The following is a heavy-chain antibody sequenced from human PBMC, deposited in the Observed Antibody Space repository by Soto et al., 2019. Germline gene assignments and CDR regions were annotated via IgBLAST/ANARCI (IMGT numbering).Heavy chain of an antibody. CDR3: ASFPRGWISV. CDR1: GYTFTSYG. Sequence: ASVKVSSKASGYTFTSYGISWVRQAPGPGLEWMRWISAYNGNTNYAQKLQGRVTMTTDTSTSTAYMELRSLRSDDTAVYYCASFPRGWISVWGQGTLVTVSS. CDR2: ISAYNGNT. V-gene: IGHV1-18*01. D-gene: IGHD6-19*01. J-gene: IGHJ4*02.